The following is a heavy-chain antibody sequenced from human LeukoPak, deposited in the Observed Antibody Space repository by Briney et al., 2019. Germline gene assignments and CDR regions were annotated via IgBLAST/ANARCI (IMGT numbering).Heavy chain of an antibody. Sequence: ASVKVSCKASGYTFTGYYMHWVRQAPGQGLEWKGWINPNSGGTNYAQKFQGRVTMTRDTSISTAYMELSRLRSDDTAVYYCARDGVVAATDYYYYYMDVWGKGTTVTISS. V-gene: IGHV1-2*02. J-gene: IGHJ6*03. D-gene: IGHD2-15*01. CDR3: ARDGVVAATDYYYYYMDV. CDR2: INPNSGGT. CDR1: GYTFTGYY.